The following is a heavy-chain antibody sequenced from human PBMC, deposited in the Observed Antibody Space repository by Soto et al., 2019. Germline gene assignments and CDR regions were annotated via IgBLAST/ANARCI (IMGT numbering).Heavy chain of an antibody. V-gene: IGHV3-30*02. CDR2: IRYDESDK. CDR3: AKDGQQTSTFAFGM. J-gene: IGHJ3*02. Sequence: GGSLRLSCAASPFPFSRFNMHWVRPVPGMGLEWVAFIRYDESDKYYVDSVKGRLTISRDNSKKTLYLQMDNLRAEDTAIYYCAKDGQQTSTFAFGMWGQVTMVTVAS. CDR1: PFPFSRFN. D-gene: IGHD3-16*01.